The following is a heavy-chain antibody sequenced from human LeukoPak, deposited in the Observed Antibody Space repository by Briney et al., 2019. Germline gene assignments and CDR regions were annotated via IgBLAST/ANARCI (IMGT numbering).Heavy chain of an antibody. J-gene: IGHJ4*02. CDR1: GITFRDHA. CDR3: VTDSAGWHYYFDY. Sequence: GGSLRLSCTASGITFRDHAMSWVRQAPGKGLEWLGFIRSKTYGGTSEYSASVKGRFTISRDDSKSIAYLQMNSLKTDDTAVYSCVTDSAGWHYYFDYWGQGTLVTVSS. CDR2: IRSKTYGGTS. D-gene: IGHD3-22*01. V-gene: IGHV3-49*04.